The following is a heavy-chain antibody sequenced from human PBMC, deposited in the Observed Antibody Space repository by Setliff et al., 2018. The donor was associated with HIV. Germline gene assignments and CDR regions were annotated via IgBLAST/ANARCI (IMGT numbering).Heavy chain of an antibody. CDR3: ARERSTLGRAFDI. J-gene: IGHJ3*02. Sequence: SVKVSCKASGYTFTSYGISWVRQAPGQGLEWMGWISAYNGNTNYAQKLQGRVTMTTDASTSTAYMELRSLRSDDTAVYYCARERSTLGRAFDIWGQGTMVTVSS. CDR2: ISAYNGNT. D-gene: IGHD7-27*01. CDR1: GYTFTSYG. V-gene: IGHV1-18*01.